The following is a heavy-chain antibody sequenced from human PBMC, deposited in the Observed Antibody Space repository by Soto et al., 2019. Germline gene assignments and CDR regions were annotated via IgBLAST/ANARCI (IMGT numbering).Heavy chain of an antibody. Sequence: ASVKVSCKASGYPLTAKYLHWVRQAPGQGLEWMGWINPSSGGTKEAQKFRGRVTMTRDTSISAAYMELSRLTSDDTAVYYWAKGGSSWTEWFDPWGQGTLVTVSS. D-gene: IGHD6-13*01. V-gene: IGHV1-2*02. CDR2: INPSSGGT. J-gene: IGHJ5*02. CDR1: GYPLTAKY. CDR3: AKGGSSWTEWFDP.